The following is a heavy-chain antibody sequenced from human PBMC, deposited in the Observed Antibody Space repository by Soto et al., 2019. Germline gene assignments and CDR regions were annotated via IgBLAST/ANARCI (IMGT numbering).Heavy chain of an antibody. CDR2: TYYKSKWYY. D-gene: IGHD1-26*01. V-gene: IGHV6-1*01. J-gene: IGHJ4*02. CDR3: ARVAAGVGAYSQ. Sequence: SQTLSLTCAISGDHVSRNSAAWNWIRPSPSRGLEWLGRTYYKSKWYYDYAVSVRSRITFTPDTSKNQLSLQLNSVTPEDTAVYYCARVAAGVGAYSQWGQGTLVTVSS. CDR1: GDHVSRNSAA.